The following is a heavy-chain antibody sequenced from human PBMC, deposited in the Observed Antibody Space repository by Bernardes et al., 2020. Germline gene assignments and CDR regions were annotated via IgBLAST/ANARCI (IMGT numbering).Heavy chain of an antibody. J-gene: IGHJ4*02. V-gene: IGHV4-34*01. Sequence: SKTLSLTCTVYGGSFSGYYWSWIRQPPGEGLEWIGEIDHSGSTNYNPSLKSRVTISVDTSKNQLSLKMTSVTAADTAVFYCARNLGDCSSGSCYTDLGYWGQGTLVSVSS. CDR3: ARNLGDCSSGSCYTDLGY. CDR2: IDHSGST. D-gene: IGHD2-15*01. CDR1: GGSFSGYY.